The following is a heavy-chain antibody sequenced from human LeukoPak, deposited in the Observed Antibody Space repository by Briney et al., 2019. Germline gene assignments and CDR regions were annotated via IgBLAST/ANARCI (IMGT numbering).Heavy chain of an antibody. CDR3: AILLEWFAPFDY. CDR1: GASISGSSYY. Sequence: SETLSLTCTVSGASISGSSYYWGWIRQPPGKGLEWIGSIYNSGSTYYNPSLKSRVTISIDTSKNQFSLNLSSVTAADTAVYYCAILLEWFAPFDYWGQGTLVTVSS. V-gene: IGHV4-39*01. CDR2: IYNSGST. J-gene: IGHJ4*02. D-gene: IGHD3-3*01.